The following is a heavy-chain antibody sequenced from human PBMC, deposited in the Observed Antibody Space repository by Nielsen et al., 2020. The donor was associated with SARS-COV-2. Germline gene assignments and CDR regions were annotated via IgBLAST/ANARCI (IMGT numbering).Heavy chain of an antibody. CDR1: GGSISSGGYY. D-gene: IGHD5-12*01. V-gene: IGHV4-31*03. CDR2: IYYSGST. Sequence: SETLSLTCTVSGGSISSGGYYWSWIRQHPGKGLEWIVYIYYSGSTYYNQSLKSRVTISVDTSKNQFSLKLSSVTAADTAVYYCAREPTGYSGYDSGLDYWGQGTLVTVSS. CDR3: AREPTGYSGYDSGLDY. J-gene: IGHJ4*02.